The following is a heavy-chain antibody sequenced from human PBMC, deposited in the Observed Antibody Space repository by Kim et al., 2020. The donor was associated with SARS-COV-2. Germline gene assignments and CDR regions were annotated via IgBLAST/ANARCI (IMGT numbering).Heavy chain of an antibody. Sequence: SVDSVNGRFTMSRDNAKNSVCLQMNSLRSEDTAIYYCAALDSVQVPGGIWGQGTLVTVSS. CDR3: AALDSVQVPGGI. D-gene: IGHD3-10*01. V-gene: IGHV3-48*03. J-gene: IGHJ4*02.